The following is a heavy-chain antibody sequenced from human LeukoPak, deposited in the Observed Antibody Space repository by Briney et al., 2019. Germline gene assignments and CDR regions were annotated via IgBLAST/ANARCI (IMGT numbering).Heavy chain of an antibody. CDR2: ISSSSSYI. Sequence: GGSLRLSCAASGFTFSSYSMNWVRQAPGKGLEWVSSISSSSSYIYYADSVKGRFTISRDNAKNSLYLQMNSLRAEDTAVYYCARDKLIGGSGSYYKEAFDIWGQGTMVTVSS. CDR1: GFTFSSYS. D-gene: IGHD3-10*01. J-gene: IGHJ3*02. V-gene: IGHV3-21*01. CDR3: ARDKLIGGSGSYYKEAFDI.